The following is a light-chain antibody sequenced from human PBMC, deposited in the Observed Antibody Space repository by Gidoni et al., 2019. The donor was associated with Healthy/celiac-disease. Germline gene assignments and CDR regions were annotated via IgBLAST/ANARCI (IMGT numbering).Light chain of an antibody. CDR3: QQYGSSPGFT. V-gene: IGKV3-20*01. J-gene: IGKJ3*01. CDR2: GAS. CDR1: QSVSSSY. Sequence: EIVLTQSPGTLSLSPGERATLSCRASQSVSSSYLAWYQQTPGQAPRLLIYGASSRATGIPDRFSGSGSGTEFTLTISRLEPEDFAVYYCQQYGSSPGFTFGHGTKVDIK.